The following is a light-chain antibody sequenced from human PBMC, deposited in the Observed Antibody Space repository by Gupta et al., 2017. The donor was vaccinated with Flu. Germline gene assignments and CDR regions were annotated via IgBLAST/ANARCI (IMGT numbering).Light chain of an antibody. Sequence: SYVLTQPPSESVAPGQTATVACWGNNIGGRNVHWYQQKPGQAPVLFVYDDSGRPSGIPERFSGSNSGNTATLTISRVEAGDEAVYYCQVWDTKSDNPVFGGGTKLTAL. CDR1: NIGGRN. J-gene: IGLJ3*02. V-gene: IGLV3-21*02. CDR3: QVWDTKSDNPV. CDR2: DDS.